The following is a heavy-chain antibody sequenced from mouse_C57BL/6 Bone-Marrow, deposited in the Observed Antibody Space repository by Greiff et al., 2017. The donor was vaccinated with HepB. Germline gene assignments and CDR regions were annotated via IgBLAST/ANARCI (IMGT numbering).Heavy chain of an antibody. CDR1: GYTFTDYY. V-gene: IGHV1-26*01. D-gene: IGHD2-3*01. Sequence: EVQLQQSGPELVKPGASVKISCKASGYTFTDYYMNWVKQSHGKSLEWIGDINPNNGGTSYNQKFKGKATLTVDKSSSTAYMELRSLTSEDSAVYYCANGYYLYYFDYWGQGTTLTVSS. J-gene: IGHJ2*01. CDR2: INPNNGGT. CDR3: ANGYYLYYFDY.